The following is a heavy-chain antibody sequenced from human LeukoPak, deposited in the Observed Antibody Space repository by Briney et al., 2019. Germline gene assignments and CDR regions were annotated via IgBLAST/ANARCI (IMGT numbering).Heavy chain of an antibody. Sequence: PGGSLRLSCSASGFIFNTFGMNWVRQATGKGLEWVSAISGSGGSTYYADSVKGRFTISRDNSKNTLYLQMNSLRAEDTAVYYCAKTEVLLWFGELSWGQGTLVTVSS. J-gene: IGHJ5*02. CDR2: ISGSGGST. CDR3: AKTEVLLWFGELS. CDR1: GFIFNTFG. D-gene: IGHD3-10*01. V-gene: IGHV3-23*01.